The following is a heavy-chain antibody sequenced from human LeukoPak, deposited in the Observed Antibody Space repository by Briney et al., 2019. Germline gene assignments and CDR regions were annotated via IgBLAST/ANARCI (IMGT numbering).Heavy chain of an antibody. D-gene: IGHD4-17*01. CDR2: ISPSGGST. Sequence: ASVKVSCKASGYTFTGYYMHWVRQAPGQGLEWMGIISPSGGSTSYAQKFQGRVTMTRDMSTSTVYMELSSLRSEDTAVYYCAREAVTHYYYYYYMDVWGKGTTVTVSS. CDR3: AREAVTHYYYYYYMDV. V-gene: IGHV1-46*01. J-gene: IGHJ6*03. CDR1: GYTFTGYY.